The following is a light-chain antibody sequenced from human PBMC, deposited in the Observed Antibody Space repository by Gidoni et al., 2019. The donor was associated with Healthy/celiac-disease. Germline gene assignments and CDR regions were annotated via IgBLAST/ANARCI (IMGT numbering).Light chain of an antibody. CDR1: QSVSSN. J-gene: IGKJ2*01. CDR3: QQYNNWPTT. V-gene: IGKV3-15*01. Sequence: EIVMTQSPATLSVSPGERATLSCRASQSVSSNLAWYQQKPGQAPRLLIYGASTRATGNPARFSGSGSGTEFTLTISSLQSEDFAVYYGQQYNNWPTTFXXXTKLEIK. CDR2: GAS.